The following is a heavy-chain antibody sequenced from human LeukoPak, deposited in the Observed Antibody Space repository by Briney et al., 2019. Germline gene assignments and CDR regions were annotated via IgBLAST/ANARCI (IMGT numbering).Heavy chain of an antibody. CDR3: ARLTRLRTSPDRYYFDY. Sequence: SETLSLTCIVSGGSISSYYWSWIRQPPGRGLEWIGYIHTSGSTNYNPSLKSRVTISVDTSENQFSLKLSSVTAADTAVYFCARLTRLRTSPDRYYFDYWGQGTLVTVSS. V-gene: IGHV4-4*09. CDR1: GGSISSYY. J-gene: IGHJ4*02. CDR2: IHTSGST. D-gene: IGHD3-16*02.